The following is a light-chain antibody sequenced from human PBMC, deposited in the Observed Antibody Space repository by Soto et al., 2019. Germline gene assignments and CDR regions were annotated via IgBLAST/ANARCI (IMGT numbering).Light chain of an antibody. CDR2: DTS. CDR3: QPYNNWPLT. V-gene: IGKV3-15*01. CDR1: QDIRSS. Sequence: EIVMTQSPATLSVSPGGRVTLSCRASQDIRSSLAWYQQKPGQAPRLLIYDTSTRATGVPTRFSGSRSGAEFTLTINSLQSEDFAVYYCQPYNNWPLTFGGGTKVDIK. J-gene: IGKJ4*01.